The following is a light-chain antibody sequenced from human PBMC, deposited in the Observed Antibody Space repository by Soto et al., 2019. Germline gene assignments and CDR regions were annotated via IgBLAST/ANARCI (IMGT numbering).Light chain of an antibody. CDR1: SSNIGAAYD. Sequence: QSVLTQPPSVSGAPGQRVTISCTGSSSNIGAAYDVQWYQQLPGTAPKLLIYGNINRPSGVPDRFSGAKSGTSASLAITGLQAEDEADYYCQSYDSSLSRYVFGTGTKLTVL. J-gene: IGLJ1*01. CDR3: QSYDSSLSRYV. V-gene: IGLV1-40*01. CDR2: GNI.